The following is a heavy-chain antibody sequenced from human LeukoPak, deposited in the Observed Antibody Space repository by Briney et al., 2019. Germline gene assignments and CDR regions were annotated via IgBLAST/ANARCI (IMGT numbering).Heavy chain of an antibody. CDR2: IKSDGSTT. D-gene: IGHD5-18*01. V-gene: IGHV3-74*01. J-gene: IGHJ4*02. CDR1: GFTFSSYW. CDR3: ARVVDTHFDY. Sequence: GGSLRLSCAASGFTFSSYWMHWVRQAPGKGLVWVSRIKSDGSTTTYADSVKGRFTISRDNAKNTLYLQMNSLRAEDTAVYYCARVVDTHFDYWGQGTLVSVSS.